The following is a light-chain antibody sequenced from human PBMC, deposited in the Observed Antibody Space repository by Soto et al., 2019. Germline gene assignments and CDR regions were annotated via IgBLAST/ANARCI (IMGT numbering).Light chain of an antibody. Sequence: EIVLTQSPGTLSLSPGDRATLSCRASQSVRTSYLAWYQHKPGQAPRLLIYGTSSRTTGIPDRFSGSGSGTDFTLTISRLDPEDFAVYYCQQFSSYPLTFGGGTKVEIK. CDR3: QQFSSYPLT. J-gene: IGKJ4*01. CDR1: QSVRTSY. V-gene: IGKV3-20*01. CDR2: GTS.